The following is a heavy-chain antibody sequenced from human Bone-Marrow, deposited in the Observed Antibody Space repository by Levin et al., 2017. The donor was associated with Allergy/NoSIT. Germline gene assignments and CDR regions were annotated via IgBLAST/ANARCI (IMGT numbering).Heavy chain of an antibody. CDR2: YDPEAGET. D-gene: IGHD6-13*01. Sequence: ASVKVSCKVSGYSLSELAMHWVRQAPGKGLEWMGGYDPEAGETVYAQKVKGRVTMTEDTSIETAYMELNSLTSEDTAVYYCARGILGHLRAAAGNDYYYGMDVWGQGTTVTVSS. CDR1: GYSLSELA. J-gene: IGHJ6*02. V-gene: IGHV1-24*01. CDR3: ARGILGHLRAAAGNDYYYGMDV.